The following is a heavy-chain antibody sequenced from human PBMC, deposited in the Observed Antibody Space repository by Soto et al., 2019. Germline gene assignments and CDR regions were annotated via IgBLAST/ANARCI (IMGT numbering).Heavy chain of an antibody. CDR1: GGSISRYY. Sequence: SETLSLTCTVSGGSISRYYWNWIRQSPGKGLEWIGYIYNSGNTNYNPSLKSRVTISVDTSKNQFSLRLSSVTAADTAVYYCARDLSGPFGELPYNWFDPWGQGTLVTVSS. D-gene: IGHD3-10*01. J-gene: IGHJ5*02. V-gene: IGHV4-59*12. CDR3: ARDLSGPFGELPYNWFDP. CDR2: IYNSGNT.